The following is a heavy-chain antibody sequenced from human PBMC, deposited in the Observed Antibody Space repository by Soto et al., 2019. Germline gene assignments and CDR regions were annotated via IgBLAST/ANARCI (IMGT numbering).Heavy chain of an antibody. CDR3: ARGVQGSRYFEL. CDR2: ITNDGTDT. CDR1: GYVFSSYW. J-gene: IGHJ2*01. V-gene: IGHV3-74*01. Sequence: EVQLVDSGGGLVQPGGSLRLSCAASGYVFSSYWMHWVRQVPGKGPVWVSRITNDGTDTSYADFVNGRFTISRDNAKCTLYLQWNSLSVGDTAVYYCARGVQGSRYFELCGRGTLVTVSA.